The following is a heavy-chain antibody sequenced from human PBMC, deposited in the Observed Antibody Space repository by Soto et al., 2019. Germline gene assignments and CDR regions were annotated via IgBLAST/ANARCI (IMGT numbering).Heavy chain of an antibody. CDR3: ARLPIPMLRGARSNYVMDV. CDR2: INPNSGGT. Sequence: QLVQSGAEVKKPGASVKVSCKASGYTFTGYYMHWVRQAPGQGLEWMGWINPNSGGTTYAQKFQGRVTMTRDTSISTAYMELSRLRSDDTAVYYCARLPIPMLRGARSNYVMDVWGQGTTVTVSS. V-gene: IGHV1-2*02. D-gene: IGHD3-10*01. CDR1: GYTFTGYY. J-gene: IGHJ6*02.